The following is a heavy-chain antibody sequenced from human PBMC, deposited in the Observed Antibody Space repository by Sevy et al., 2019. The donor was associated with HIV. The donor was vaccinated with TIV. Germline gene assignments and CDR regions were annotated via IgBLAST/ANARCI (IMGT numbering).Heavy chain of an antibody. V-gene: IGHV4-39*01. CDR1: GGSISSSSYY. J-gene: IGHJ5*02. D-gene: IGHD4-17*01. Sequence: SETLSLTCTVSGGSISSSSYYWGWFRQPPGKGLEWIGNIYYSGSSYYNPSLNSRVTISVVTSKNQFSLKLTSVTAADTAVYYCAGFEYGDYTNLFDPWGQGTLVTVSS. CDR3: AGFEYGDYTNLFDP. CDR2: IYYSGSS.